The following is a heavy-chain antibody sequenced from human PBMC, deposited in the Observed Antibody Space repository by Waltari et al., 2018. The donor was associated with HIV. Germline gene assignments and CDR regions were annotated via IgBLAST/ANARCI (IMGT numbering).Heavy chain of an antibody. Sequence: QVQVQQWGAGLLKPSETLSLTCAVYGGSFSGYYWSWIRQPPGKGLEWIGEINHSGSTNYNPSLKSRVTISVDTSKNQFSRKLSSVTAADTAVNYCASLQTPGIAAAGTRIAVAGTPAWGQGTLVTVSS. CDR2: INHSGST. V-gene: IGHV4-34*01. D-gene: IGHD6-13*01. CDR1: GGSFSGYY. CDR3: ASLQTPGIAAAGTRIAVAGTPA. J-gene: IGHJ4*02.